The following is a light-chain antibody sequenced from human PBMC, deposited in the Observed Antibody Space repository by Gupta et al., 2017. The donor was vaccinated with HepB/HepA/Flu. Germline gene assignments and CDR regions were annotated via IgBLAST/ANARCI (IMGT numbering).Light chain of an antibody. CDR1: QVINNY. CDR2: AAS. J-gene: IGKJ4*02. V-gene: IGKV1-9*01. CDR3: QQLYSYPLT. Sequence: DIQSTQSPSFLSASVGDRVTIAGRASQVINNYLAWYQQTPAKAPKLLNFAASTLQSGVPSRFSGSGSGTEFTLTITSLQPEDFATYYCQQLYSYPLTFGGGTQVEIK.